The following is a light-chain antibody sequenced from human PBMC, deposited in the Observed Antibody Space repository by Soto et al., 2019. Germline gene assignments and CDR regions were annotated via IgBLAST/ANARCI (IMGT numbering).Light chain of an antibody. CDR3: CSYAASSTFSYV. CDR1: SSDVGSYNL. V-gene: IGLV2-23*02. CDR2: EVS. Sequence: QSALTQPASVSGSPGQSITISCNGTSSDVGSYNLVSWYQQHPGKAPKLMIYEVSKRPSGVSNRFSGSKSGNTASLTISGLQAEDEADYYCCSYAASSTFSYVFGTGTKVTVL. J-gene: IGLJ1*01.